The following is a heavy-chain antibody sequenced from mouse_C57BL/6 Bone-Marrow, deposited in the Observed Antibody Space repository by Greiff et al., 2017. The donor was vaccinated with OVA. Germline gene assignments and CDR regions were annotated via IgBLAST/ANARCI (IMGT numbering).Heavy chain of an antibody. Sequence: QVQLQQPGAELVMPGASVKLSCKASGYTFTSYWMHCVKQRPGQGLEWIGEIDPSDSYTNYNQKFKGKSTLTVDKSSSTAYMQLSSLTSEDSAVYYCARGGPTYYSNYLYYFDYWGQGTTLTVSS. CDR2: IDPSDSYT. CDR1: GYTFTSYW. J-gene: IGHJ2*01. V-gene: IGHV1-69*01. D-gene: IGHD2-5*01. CDR3: ARGGPTYYSNYLYYFDY.